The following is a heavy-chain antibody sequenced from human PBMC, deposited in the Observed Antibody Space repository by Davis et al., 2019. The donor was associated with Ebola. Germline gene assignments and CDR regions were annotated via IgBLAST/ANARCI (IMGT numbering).Heavy chain of an antibody. CDR1: GGSFSGYY. CDR2: INHSGST. D-gene: IGHD4-11*01. CDR3: ARVRVTSNYYYYYGMDV. Sequence: PSETLSLTCAVYGGSFSGYYWSWIRQPPGKGLEWIGEINHSGSTNYNPSLKSRVTISVDTSKNQFSLKLSSVTAADTAVYYCARVRVTSNYYYYYGMDVWGQGTTVTVSS. V-gene: IGHV4-34*01. J-gene: IGHJ6*02.